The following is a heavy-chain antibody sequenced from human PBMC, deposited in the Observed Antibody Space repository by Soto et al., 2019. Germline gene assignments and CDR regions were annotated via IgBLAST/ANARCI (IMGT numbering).Heavy chain of an antibody. V-gene: IGHV4-30-4*01. CDR1: SGSISRPSYY. J-gene: IGHJ4*02. CDR3: ARKVAMTTHLDS. D-gene: IGHD4-4*01. CDR2: DYYSGSA. Sequence: QVQLQESGPGLVESSETLSLTCTVSSGSISRPSYYWSWIRQAPGGGLEWIGYDYYSGSAYYNPSLRSRASISIDTSRNQFSLQLSSVTAADTAVYYCARKVAMTTHLDSWGQGVPVIVSS.